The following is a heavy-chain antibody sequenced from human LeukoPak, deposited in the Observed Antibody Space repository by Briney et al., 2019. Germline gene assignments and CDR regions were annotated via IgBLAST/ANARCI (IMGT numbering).Heavy chain of an antibody. D-gene: IGHD2-15*01. V-gene: IGHV3-21*01. CDR1: GFTFSSYS. Sequence: AGGSLRLSCAASGFTFSSYSMNWVRQAPGKGLEGVSSISSSSSYIYYADSVKGRFTISRDNSKNTLYLQMNSLRAEDTAVYYCAKDEGRNAFDIWGQGTMVTVSS. CDR3: AKDEGRNAFDI. CDR2: ISSSSSYI. J-gene: IGHJ3*02.